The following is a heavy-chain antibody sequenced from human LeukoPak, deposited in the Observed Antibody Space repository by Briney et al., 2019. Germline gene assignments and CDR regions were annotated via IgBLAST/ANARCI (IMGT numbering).Heavy chain of an antibody. V-gene: IGHV3-30*02. CDR1: GLIFGSYG. CDR2: IRFDGTNK. CDR3: AKDWAVLGTMVPN. D-gene: IGHD5-12*01. J-gene: IGHJ4*02. Sequence: GSRRLSCAASGLIFGSYGMHWVRQAPGKGLEWVAFIRFDGTNKYYAESVKGRFTISRDNSKNTLYLQMNSLRPEDTAVYYCAKDWAVLGTMVPNWGQGTVVTVSS.